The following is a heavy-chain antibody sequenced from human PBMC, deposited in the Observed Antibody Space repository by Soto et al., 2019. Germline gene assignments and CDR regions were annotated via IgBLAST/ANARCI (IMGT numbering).Heavy chain of an antibody. CDR2: IYYSGST. Sequence: PSETLSLTCTVSGGSISSYYWTWIRQPPGKGLEWIAYIYYSGSTNYNPSLKSRVTISVDTSKNQFSLKLSSVTAADTAIYYCARDAVGATHFDYWGQGAPVTVSS. CDR1: GGSISSYY. V-gene: IGHV4-59*01. J-gene: IGHJ4*02. CDR3: ARDAVGATHFDY. D-gene: IGHD1-26*01.